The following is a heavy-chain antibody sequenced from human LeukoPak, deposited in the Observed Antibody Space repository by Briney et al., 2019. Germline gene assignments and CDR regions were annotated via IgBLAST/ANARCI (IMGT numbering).Heavy chain of an antibody. J-gene: IGHJ4*02. Sequence: GSLRLSCAASGFTFSSYSMNWVRQAPGKGLEWVSSISSSSSYIYYADSVKGRFTISRDNAKNSLYLQMNSLRAEDTAVYYCARDIRYYYGSGSYTLDYWGQGTLVTVSS. V-gene: IGHV3-21*01. CDR3: ARDIRYYYGSGSYTLDY. CDR1: GFTFSSYS. CDR2: ISSSSSYI. D-gene: IGHD3-10*01.